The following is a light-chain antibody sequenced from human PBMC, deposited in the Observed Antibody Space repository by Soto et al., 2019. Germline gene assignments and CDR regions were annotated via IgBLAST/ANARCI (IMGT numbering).Light chain of an antibody. CDR2: RNT. CDR1: STDFVSYNR. V-gene: IGLV1-40*01. CDR3: QSYDRSLSGSF. J-gene: IGLJ1*01. Sequence: QSVLTQPPSVSGSPGQSVTISCTGTSTDFVSYNRVSWYQQLPGTVPKLLIYRNTYRPSGVPDRFSGSRSATSASLTITGLQAEDEADYYCQSYDRSLSGSFFGTGTKLTVL.